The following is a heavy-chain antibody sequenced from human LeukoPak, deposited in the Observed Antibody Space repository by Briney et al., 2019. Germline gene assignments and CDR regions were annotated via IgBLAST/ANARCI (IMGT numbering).Heavy chain of an antibody. V-gene: IGHV5-51*01. Sequence: GESLKISCKDSGYSFTTYWIGWVRQMPGKGLEWMGIIYPGDSDTRYSPSFQGQVTISADKSISTAYLQWSSLKASDTAMYYCARLDYYDSSGYSRPPFFDYWGQGTLVTVSS. CDR1: GYSFTTYW. CDR3: ARLDYYDSSGYSRPPFFDY. CDR2: IYPGDSDT. D-gene: IGHD3-22*01. J-gene: IGHJ4*02.